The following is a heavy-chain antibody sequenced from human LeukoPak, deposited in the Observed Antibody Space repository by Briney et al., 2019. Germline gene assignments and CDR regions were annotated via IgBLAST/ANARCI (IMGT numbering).Heavy chain of an antibody. CDR2: ISSEGDTT. CDR1: GFTFSSYW. D-gene: IGHD1-7*01. CDR3: AKDRGTVFLNYFDP. Sequence: GGSLRLSCAASGFTFSSYWMHWVRQAPGKGLVWVSRISSEGDTTSYADSVKGRFTISRDNSKNTLYLEMNSLRAEDTAVYYCAKDRGTVFLNYFDPWGQGTPVTVSS. J-gene: IGHJ5*02. V-gene: IGHV3-74*01.